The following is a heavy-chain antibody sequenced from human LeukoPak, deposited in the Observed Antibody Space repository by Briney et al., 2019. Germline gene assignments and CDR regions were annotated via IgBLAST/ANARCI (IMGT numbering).Heavy chain of an antibody. CDR2: IYYSGST. Sequence: PSETLSLTCTVSGGSISSYYWSWIRQPPGKGLEWIGYIYYSGSTNYNPSLKSRVTISVDTSKNQFSLKLSSVTAADTAVYYCARERAAYYCYDSSGYFDYWGQGTLVTVSS. D-gene: IGHD3-22*01. CDR3: ARERAAYYCYDSSGYFDY. V-gene: IGHV4-59*01. J-gene: IGHJ4*02. CDR1: GGSISSYY.